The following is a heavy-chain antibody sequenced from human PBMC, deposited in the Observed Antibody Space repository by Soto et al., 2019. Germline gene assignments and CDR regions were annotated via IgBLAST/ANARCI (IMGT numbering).Heavy chain of an antibody. CDR3: ARDGIAVAGTSNWFDP. J-gene: IGHJ5*02. Sequence: SETLSLTCTVSGGSISSYYWSWIRQPAGKGLEWIGRIYTSGSTNYNPSLKSRVTMSVDTSKNQFSLKLSSVTAADTAVYYCARDGIAVAGTSNWFDPWGQGTLVTVSS. D-gene: IGHD6-19*01. CDR2: IYTSGST. V-gene: IGHV4-4*07. CDR1: GGSISSYY.